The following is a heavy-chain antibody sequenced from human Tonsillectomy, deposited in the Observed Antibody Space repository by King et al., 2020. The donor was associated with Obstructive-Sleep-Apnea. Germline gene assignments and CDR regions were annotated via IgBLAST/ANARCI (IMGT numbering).Heavy chain of an antibody. J-gene: IGHJ6*02. CDR3: AKDKMEDGYFYYGMDV. V-gene: IGHV1-69*01. CDR1: GGTFSSNA. CDR2: IIPIVGTA. D-gene: IGHD2-15*01. Sequence: VQLVQSGAEVKKPGSSVKVSCKASGGTFSSNAIRWVRQAPGKGLELMGGIIPIVGTANYAQKFQGRVTITADESTTTAYMELSSMRSDDTAVYYCAKDKMEDGYFYYGMDVWGQGTTVTVSS.